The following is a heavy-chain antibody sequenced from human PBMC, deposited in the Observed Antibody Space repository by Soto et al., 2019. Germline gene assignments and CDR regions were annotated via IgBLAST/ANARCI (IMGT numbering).Heavy chain of an antibody. J-gene: IGHJ5*02. CDR2: ISAYNGNT. CDR3: ARSQSRYGGNWFDP. V-gene: IGHV1-18*01. D-gene: IGHD4-17*01. Sequence: ASVEVSCKASGYTFTSYGISWVPQAPGQGLEWMGWISAYNGNTNYAQKLQGRVTMTTDTSTSTAYMELRSLRSDDTAVYYCARSQSRYGGNWFDPWGQGTLVTVSS. CDR1: GYTFTSYG.